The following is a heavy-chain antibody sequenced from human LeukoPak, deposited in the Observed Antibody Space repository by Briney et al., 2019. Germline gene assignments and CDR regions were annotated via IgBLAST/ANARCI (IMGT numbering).Heavy chain of an antibody. Sequence: QPGGSLRLSCAASGFTFSSYGMHWVRQAPGKGLEWVAVIWYDGSNKYYADFVKGRFTISRDNSKNTLYLQMNGLRAEDTAVYYCARDASNYYGSGSYYSPFDYWGQGTLVTVSS. J-gene: IGHJ4*02. CDR2: IWYDGSNK. CDR3: ARDASNYYGSGSYYSPFDY. D-gene: IGHD3-10*01. V-gene: IGHV3-33*01. CDR1: GFTFSSYG.